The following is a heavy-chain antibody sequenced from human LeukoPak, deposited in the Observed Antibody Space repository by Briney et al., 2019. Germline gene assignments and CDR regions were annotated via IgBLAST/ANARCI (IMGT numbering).Heavy chain of an antibody. CDR3: ASWAGGNEPIASFDY. Sequence: ASVKVSCKTSGYTFTGYYMHWMRQAPGQGLEWMGWINLNSGGTNYAQKFQGRVIMTRDTSTSIAYMELNRLRFDDTAVYYCASWAGGNEPIASFDYWGQGTLVTVSS. CDR2: INLNSGGT. CDR1: GYTFTGYY. D-gene: IGHD1-14*01. J-gene: IGHJ4*02. V-gene: IGHV1-2*02.